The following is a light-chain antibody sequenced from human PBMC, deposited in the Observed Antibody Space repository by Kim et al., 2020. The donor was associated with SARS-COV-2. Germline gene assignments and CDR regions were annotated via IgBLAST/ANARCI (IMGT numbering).Light chain of an antibody. J-gene: IGLJ3*02. Sequence: ASVKLTCTLSSGHSSDAIAWHQQQPEKGPRYLMKLNSDGSHSKGDGIPDRFSGSSSGAERYLTISSLQSEDEADYYCQTWGTDSWVFGGGTQLTVL. CDR3: QTWGTDSWV. CDR1: SGHSSDA. CDR2: LNSDGSH. V-gene: IGLV4-69*01.